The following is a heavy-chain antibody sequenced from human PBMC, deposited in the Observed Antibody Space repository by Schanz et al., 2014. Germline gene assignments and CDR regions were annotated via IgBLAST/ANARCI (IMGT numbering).Heavy chain of an antibody. D-gene: IGHD6-19*01. CDR2: ISNSGTTI. J-gene: IGHJ4*02. Sequence: VKLVESGGGLVQPGGSLRLSCAASGFTFSDYYMTWMRQAPGKGLEWISYISNSGTTIYYADSVKGRFTISRDNAKNSLYLQMNSLRVEDTAVYYCARDLISSGWYGWGQGTLVTVSS. V-gene: IGHV3-11*01. CDR3: ARDLISSGWYG. CDR1: GFTFSDYY.